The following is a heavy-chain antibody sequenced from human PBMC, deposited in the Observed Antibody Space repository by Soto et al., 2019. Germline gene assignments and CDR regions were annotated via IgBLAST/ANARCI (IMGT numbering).Heavy chain of an antibody. J-gene: IGHJ6*02. V-gene: IGHV1-69*06. Sequence: ASVKVSCKASGGTFSSYAISWVRQAPGQGLEWMGGIIPIFGTANYAQKFQGRVTITGDKSTSTAYMELSSLRSEDTAVYYCASAYCGGDCSNYYYGMDVWGQGTTVTVSS. CDR3: ASAYCGGDCSNYYYGMDV. D-gene: IGHD2-21*02. CDR1: GGTFSSYA. CDR2: IIPIFGTA.